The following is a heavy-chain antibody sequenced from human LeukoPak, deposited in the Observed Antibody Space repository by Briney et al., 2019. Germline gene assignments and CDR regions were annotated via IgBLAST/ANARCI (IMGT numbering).Heavy chain of an antibody. Sequence: PGGSLRLSCAASGFTFSSYAMTWVRQAPGKGLEWVSAITSGGDSTYYADSVKGRFTISRDNSKDTLYLQMISLRAEDTAVYYCAKESGGITGAFDYWGQGTLVTVSS. V-gene: IGHV3-23*01. CDR1: GFTFSSYA. D-gene: IGHD1-20*01. CDR2: ITSGGDST. J-gene: IGHJ4*02. CDR3: AKESGGITGAFDY.